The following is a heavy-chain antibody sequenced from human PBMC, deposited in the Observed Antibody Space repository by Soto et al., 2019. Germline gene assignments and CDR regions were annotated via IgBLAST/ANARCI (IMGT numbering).Heavy chain of an antibody. CDR3: AIFLDSPFSGGPQAFDI. CDR2: IYTSGST. J-gene: IGHJ3*02. CDR1: GVSISSSY. Sequence: SETLSLTCTVSGVSISSSYWSWIRQPAGKGLEWIGRIYTSGSTNYNPSLKSRVTMSVDTSKNQFSLKLSSVTAADTAVYYCAIFLDSPFSGGPQAFDIWGQGTMVT. V-gene: IGHV4-4*07. D-gene: IGHD3-3*01.